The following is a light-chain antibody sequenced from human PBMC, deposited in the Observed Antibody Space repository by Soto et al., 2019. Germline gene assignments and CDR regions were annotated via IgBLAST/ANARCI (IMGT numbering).Light chain of an antibody. CDR2: DAS. Sequence: DIQMTQAPSSLSASVLCIVTITCQASQNINNYLNWYQQKPGRAPKLLIYDASNLEAGVPSRFRGSGSGTDFTFTISRLQPEDIATYYCQQYENLPTFGQGTRLEIK. CDR1: QNINNY. CDR3: QQYENLPT. V-gene: IGKV1-33*01. J-gene: IGKJ5*01.